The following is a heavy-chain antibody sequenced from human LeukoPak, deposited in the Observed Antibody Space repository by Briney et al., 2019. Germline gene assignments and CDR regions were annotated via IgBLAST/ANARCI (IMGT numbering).Heavy chain of an antibody. CDR1: GFTFSNFW. V-gene: IGHV3-7*01. J-gene: IGHJ3*02. CDR3: ARDESVGNYGAFDI. Sequence: GGSLRLSCAASGFTFSNFWMTWVRQAPGKGLEWVANIREDGRDEHYLDSVKGRFTISRDNAKSSLYLQMNSLRAEDTAVYYCARDESVGNYGAFDIWGQGTMVTVSS. CDR2: IREDGRDE. D-gene: IGHD4-11*01.